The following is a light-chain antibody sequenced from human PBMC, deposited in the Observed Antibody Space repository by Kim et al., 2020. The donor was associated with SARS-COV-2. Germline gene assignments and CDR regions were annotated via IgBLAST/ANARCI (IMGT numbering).Light chain of an antibody. CDR1: QSVSSSD. J-gene: IGKJ1*01. CDR2: GAS. Sequence: EIVLTQSPGTLSLSPGERATLSCRARQSVSSSDLAWYQQKPGQAPRLLIYGASSRATGIPDRFSGSESGTDFTLTISRLEPEDFAVYYCQQYSSSWTFGQGTKVDIK. V-gene: IGKV3-20*01. CDR3: QQYSSSWT.